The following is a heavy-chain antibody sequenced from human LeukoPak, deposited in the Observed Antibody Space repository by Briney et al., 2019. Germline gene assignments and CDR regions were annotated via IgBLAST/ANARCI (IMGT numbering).Heavy chain of an antibody. V-gene: IGHV3-23*01. CDR1: GFTFSSYG. Sequence: HPGGSLRLSCAASGFTFSSYGMSWVRQAPGKGLEWVSGIGGRDGSTYYADSAKGRFTISRDNSKNTLYVQMNSLRAEDTAVYYCAKGHYYGSGSLDYWGQGTLVTVSS. CDR2: IGGRDGST. CDR3: AKGHYYGSGSLDY. D-gene: IGHD3-10*01. J-gene: IGHJ4*02.